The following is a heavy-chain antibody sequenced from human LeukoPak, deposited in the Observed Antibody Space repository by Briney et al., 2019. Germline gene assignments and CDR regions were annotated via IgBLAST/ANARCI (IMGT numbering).Heavy chain of an antibody. CDR3: ARLAIRPYNWFDP. Sequence: SETLSLTCTVSGGSISSYYWSWIRQPPGKGLEWIGYIYYSGSTNYNPSLKSRVTISVDTSKNQFSLKLSSVTAADTAVYYFARLAIRPYNWFDPWGQGTLVTVSS. CDR2: IYYSGST. CDR1: GGSISSYY. V-gene: IGHV4-59*08. D-gene: IGHD2-2*02. J-gene: IGHJ5*02.